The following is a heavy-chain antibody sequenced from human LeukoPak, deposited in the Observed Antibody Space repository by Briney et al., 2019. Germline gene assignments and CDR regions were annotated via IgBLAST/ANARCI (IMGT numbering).Heavy chain of an antibody. CDR2: IYQSGST. V-gene: IGHV4-34*01. Sequence: GSLRLSCAASGFTFSDYYMSWIRQPPGEGLEWIGEIYQSGSTNYSPSFKSRVTISVDKSKNQFSLNLTSVTAADTAVYYCARNGAGWYFDYWGQGTLVTVSS. CDR1: GFTFSDYY. D-gene: IGHD1-26*01. J-gene: IGHJ4*02. CDR3: ARNGAGWYFDY.